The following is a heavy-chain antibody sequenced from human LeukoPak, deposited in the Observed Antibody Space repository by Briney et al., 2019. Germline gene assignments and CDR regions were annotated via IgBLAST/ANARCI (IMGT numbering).Heavy chain of an antibody. CDR2: ISGSGGSA. CDR3: ARRLWFGEFDY. Sequence: GGALRLSCAASGFTFSSYGMSWVRQAPGKGLEWVSGISGSGGSAYYADSVKGRFTISRDNAKNSLYLQMNSLRAEDTAVYYCARRLWFGEFDYWGQGTLVTVSS. J-gene: IGHJ4*02. V-gene: IGHV3-23*01. D-gene: IGHD3-10*01. CDR1: GFTFSSYG.